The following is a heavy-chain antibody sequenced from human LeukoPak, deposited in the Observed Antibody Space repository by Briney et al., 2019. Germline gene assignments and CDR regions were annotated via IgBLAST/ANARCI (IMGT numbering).Heavy chain of an antibody. CDR2: INSEGSST. CDR1: AFTFSSYW. CDR3: ARGLVVPAAMGDYYYYMDV. D-gene: IGHD2-2*01. J-gene: IGHJ6*03. V-gene: IGHV3-74*01. Sequence: QTARSRRLACAAAAFTFSSYWMHWVRQAPGKGLVWVARINSEGSSTSYADSVKGRFTISRDNAKNTLYLQMNSLRAEDTAVYYCARGLVVPAAMGDYYYYMDVWGKGTTVTVSS.